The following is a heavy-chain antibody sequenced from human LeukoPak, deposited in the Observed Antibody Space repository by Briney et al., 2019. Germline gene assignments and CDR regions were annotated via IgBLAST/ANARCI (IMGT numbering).Heavy chain of an antibody. D-gene: IGHD3-10*01. CDR1: GYTFTGYY. J-gene: IGHJ6*02. CDR2: INPNSGGT. V-gene: IGHV1-2*02. Sequence: ASVEVSCKASGYTFTGYYMHWVRQAPGQGLEWMGWINPNSGGTNYAQKFQGRVTMTRDTSISTAYMELSRLRSDDTAVYYCARDYSRRGSTNRLGGMDVWGQGTTVTVSS. CDR3: ARDYSRRGSTNRLGGMDV.